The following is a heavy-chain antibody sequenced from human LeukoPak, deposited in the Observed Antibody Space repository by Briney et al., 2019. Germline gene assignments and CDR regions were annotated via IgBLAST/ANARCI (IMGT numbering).Heavy chain of an antibody. CDR1: GYTFTGYY. J-gene: IGHJ4*02. D-gene: IGHD3-10*01. Sequence: GASVKVSCKASGYTFTGYYMHWVRQAPGQGLEWMGWINPNSGGTNYAQKFQGRVTMTRDTSISTAYMELSRLRSDDTAVYYCARALFGELLQNSFDYWGQGTLVTVSS. CDR3: ARALFGELLQNSFDY. CDR2: INPNSGGT. V-gene: IGHV1-2*02.